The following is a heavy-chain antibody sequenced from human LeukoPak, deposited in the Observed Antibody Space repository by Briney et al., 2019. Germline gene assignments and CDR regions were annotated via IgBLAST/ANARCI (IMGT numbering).Heavy chain of an antibody. D-gene: IGHD3-10*01. CDR3: AKEEVYGSGSPLVDY. V-gene: IGHV3-30*18. CDR2: ISYDGSNE. J-gene: IGHJ4*02. Sequence: GGSLRLSCVASGFTFSSFGMHWVRQAPGKGLEWVAIISYDGSNEYYADSMKGRFTISRDNSKNTRYLQMNSLRAEDTAVYYCAKEEVYGSGSPLVDYWGRGTLVTVSS. CDR1: GFTFSSFG.